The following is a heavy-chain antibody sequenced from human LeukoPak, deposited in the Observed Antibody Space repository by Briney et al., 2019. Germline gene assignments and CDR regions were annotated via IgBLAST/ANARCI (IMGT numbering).Heavy chain of an antibody. D-gene: IGHD3-10*01. V-gene: IGHV4-4*07. J-gene: IGHJ5*02. CDR2: VYTSGST. Sequence: SETLPLTCTVSGGSISSYYWSWIRQPAGKGLEWIGRVYTSGSTNYNPSLKSRVTVSVDTSKNQFSLKLNSVTAADTAVYYCASGSARGNWFDPWGQGTLVTVSS. CDR1: GGSISSYY. CDR3: ASGSARGNWFDP.